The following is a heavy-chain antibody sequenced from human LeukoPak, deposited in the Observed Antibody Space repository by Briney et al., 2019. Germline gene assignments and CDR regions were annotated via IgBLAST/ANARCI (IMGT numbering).Heavy chain of an antibody. D-gene: IGHD3-3*01. J-gene: IGHJ3*02. CDR1: GFTVSSNY. CDR2: IYSGGST. CDR3: ARGSLTIFGVVSRLEAFDI. V-gene: IGHV3-66*02. Sequence: GGSLRLSCAASGFTVSSNYMSWVRQAPGKGLEWVSVIYSGGSTYYADSAKGRFTIYRDNSKNTLYLQMNSLRAEDTAVYYCARGSLTIFGVVSRLEAFDIWGQGTMVTVSS.